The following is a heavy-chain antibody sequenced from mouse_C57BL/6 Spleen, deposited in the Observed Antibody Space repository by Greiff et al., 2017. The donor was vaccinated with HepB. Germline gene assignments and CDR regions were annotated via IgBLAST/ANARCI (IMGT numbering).Heavy chain of an antibody. CDR2: IDPSDSYT. Sequence: VQLQQPGAELVMPGASVKLSCKASGYTFTSYWMHWVKQRPGQGLEWIGEIDPSDSYTNYNQKFKGKSTLTVDKSSSTAYMQLSSLTSEDSAVYYCARSEKNGYCMDYWGQGTSVTVSS. V-gene: IGHV1-69*01. CDR3: ARSEKNGYCMDY. CDR1: GYTFTSYW. J-gene: IGHJ4*01. D-gene: IGHD2-3*01.